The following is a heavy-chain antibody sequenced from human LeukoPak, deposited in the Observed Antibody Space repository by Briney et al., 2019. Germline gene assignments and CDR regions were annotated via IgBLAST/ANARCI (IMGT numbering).Heavy chain of an antibody. J-gene: IGHJ4*02. CDR3: ASPVAGTDGDFFDY. CDR2: IYYSGST. D-gene: IGHD6-19*01. CDR1: GGSISSSSYY. V-gene: IGHV4-39*01. Sequence: SETLSLTCTVSGGSISSSSYYWGWIRQPPGKGLEWIGCIYYSGSTYYNPSLKSRVTISVDTSKNQFSLKLSSVTAADTAVYYCASPVAGTDGDFFDYWGQGTLVTVSS.